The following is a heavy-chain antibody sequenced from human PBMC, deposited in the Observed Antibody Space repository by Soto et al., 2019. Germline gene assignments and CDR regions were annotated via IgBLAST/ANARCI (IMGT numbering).Heavy chain of an antibody. CDR3: AKDQVGVVVVPPARLDF. Sequence: GGSLRLSCAASGFTFSSYAMTWVRQAPGKGLEWVSTISGSGGSTYYADSVKGRFTISRDNSKNTLYLQMNSLRAEDTAVYYCAKDQVGVVVVPPARLDFWGKGTLVPVSS. J-gene: IGHJ4*02. D-gene: IGHD2-2*01. CDR2: ISGSGGST. CDR1: GFTFSSYA. V-gene: IGHV3-23*01.